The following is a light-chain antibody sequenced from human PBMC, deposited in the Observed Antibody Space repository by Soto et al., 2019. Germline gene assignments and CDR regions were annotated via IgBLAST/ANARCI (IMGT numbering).Light chain of an antibody. Sequence: QSVLTQPPFASGSPGQSVTISCTGTSSDVGGYNYVSWYQQHPGKAPKLVIFDVNKRPSGVPDRFSGSKSGNTASLTVSGLQTEDEADYYCNSYAGSNSFVFGTGTKLTVL. V-gene: IGLV2-8*01. CDR3: NSYAGSNSFV. CDR1: SSDVGGYNY. J-gene: IGLJ1*01. CDR2: DVN.